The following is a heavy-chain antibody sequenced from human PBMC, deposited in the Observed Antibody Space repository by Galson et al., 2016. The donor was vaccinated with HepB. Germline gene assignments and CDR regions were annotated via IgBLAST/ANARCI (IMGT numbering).Heavy chain of an antibody. J-gene: IGHJ5*02. CDR1: GFTFGSYR. D-gene: IGHD2-15*01. V-gene: IGHV3-48*01. CDR2: ISSSSSTV. CDR3: ARGGASCSGGSCYYWFDP. Sequence: SLRLSCAASGFTFGSYRMNWVRQAPGKGLEWVSYISSSSSTVYYADSVKGRFTISRDNAKNSLYLQTNSLRAEDTAVYYCARGGASCSGGSCYYWFDPWGQGTPVTVSS.